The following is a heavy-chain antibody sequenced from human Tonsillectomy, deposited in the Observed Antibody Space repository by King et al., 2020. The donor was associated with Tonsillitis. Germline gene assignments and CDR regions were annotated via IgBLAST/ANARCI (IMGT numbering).Heavy chain of an antibody. CDR2: INHSGST. V-gene: IGHV4-34*01. Sequence: VQLQQWGAGLLKPSETLSLTCAVYGGSFSGYYWSWIRQPPGKGLEWIGEINHSGSTNYNPSLKRRVTISVDPSKNQFSLKLISVTAADTAVYYCAGGEAGGNSEGYYYYYMDVWGKGTTVTVSS. D-gene: IGHD4-23*01. CDR1: GGSFSGYY. J-gene: IGHJ6*03. CDR3: AGGEAGGNSEGYYYYYMDV.